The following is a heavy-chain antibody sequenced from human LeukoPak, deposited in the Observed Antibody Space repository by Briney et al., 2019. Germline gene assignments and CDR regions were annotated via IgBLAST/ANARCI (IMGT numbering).Heavy chain of an antibody. J-gene: IGHJ4*02. CDR3: ARHFGATVTTLIDY. CDR1: GYSFTSYW. V-gene: IGHV5-10-1*01. CDR2: IDPTDSYT. D-gene: IGHD4-17*01. Sequence: GESLKISCQGSGYSFTSYWISWVRQMPGKGLEWMGRIDPTDSYTQYSLPFQGHVTISADKSISTAYLQWSSLKASDTAMYYCARHFGATVTTLIDYWGQGTLVTVSS.